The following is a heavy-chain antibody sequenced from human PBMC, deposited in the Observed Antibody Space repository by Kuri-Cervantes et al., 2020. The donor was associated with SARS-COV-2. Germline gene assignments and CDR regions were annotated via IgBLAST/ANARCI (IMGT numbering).Heavy chain of an antibody. V-gene: IGHV3-21*01. Sequence: GESLKISCAASGFTFSSHRMNWVRQAPGKGLEWVSCTSSGSTYIYYVDSVKGRFTISRDNAKNSLYLQMNSLRAEDTAVYYCARAGGSGGTSNYYYYMDVWGKGTTVTVSS. CDR3: ARAGGSGGTSNYYYYMDV. D-gene: IGHD2-15*01. CDR1: GFTFSSHR. CDR2: TSSGSTYI. J-gene: IGHJ6*03.